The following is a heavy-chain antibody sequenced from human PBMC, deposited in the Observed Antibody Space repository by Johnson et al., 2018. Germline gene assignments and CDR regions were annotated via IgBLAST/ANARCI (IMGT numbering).Heavy chain of an antibody. V-gene: IGHV3-23*04. CDR1: GFTFRSYG. CDR2: ISAGADST. J-gene: IGHJ3*02. CDR3: ARPQDSGDYKPYEI. D-gene: IGHD3-3*01. Sequence: VQLVQSGGALVQPGGSLRLSCTASGFTFRSYGMSWLRQAPGKGLEWVSAISAGADSTTYADSVTGRFTSSRDDAKTTLYLQRTSLRAQDTAVYYCARPQDSGDYKPYEIWGQGTMVTVSS.